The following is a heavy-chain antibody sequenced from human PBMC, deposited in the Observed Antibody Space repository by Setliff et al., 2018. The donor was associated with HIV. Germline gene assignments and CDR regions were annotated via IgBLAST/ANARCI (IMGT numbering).Heavy chain of an antibody. CDR1: GGTFSSYA. V-gene: IGHV1-69*05. D-gene: IGHD3-22*01. J-gene: IGHJ3*02. CDR2: IIPIFGTA. CDR3: ARETYYYDSSGYYWGDAFDI. Sequence: GASVKVSCKASGGTFSSYAISWVRQAPGQGLEWMGGIIPIFGTANYAQEFQGRVTITRDTSASTAYMELSSLRSEDMAVYYCARETYYYDSSGYYWGDAFDIWGQGTMVTVSS.